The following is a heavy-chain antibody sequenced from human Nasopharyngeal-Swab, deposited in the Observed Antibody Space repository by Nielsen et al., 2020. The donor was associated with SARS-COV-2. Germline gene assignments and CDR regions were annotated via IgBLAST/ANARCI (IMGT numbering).Heavy chain of an antibody. J-gene: IGHJ4*02. CDR2: ITWNSGNK. D-gene: IGHD5-18*01. CDR3: AKARRTDTYGFECFDY. CDR1: GFKFDDHA. V-gene: IGHV3-9*01. Sequence: GGSLRLSCAASGFKFDDHAMHWVRQPPGKGLEWVSGITWNSGNKGYAESVQGRFTISRDNAKNSLYLQMNSLRAEDTALYYCAKARRTDTYGFECFDYWGQGTLVTVSS.